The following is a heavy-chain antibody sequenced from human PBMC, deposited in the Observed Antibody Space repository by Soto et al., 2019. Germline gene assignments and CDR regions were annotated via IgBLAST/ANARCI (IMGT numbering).Heavy chain of an antibody. Sequence: GGSLRLSCAASGFTFSSYAMSWVRQAPGKGLEWVSAISGSGGSTYYADSLKGRFTISRDNSKNTLYLQMNSLRAEDTAVYYCAKASPSSWYYYGMDVWGQGTTVTVSS. CDR1: GFTFSSYA. J-gene: IGHJ6*02. D-gene: IGHD6-13*01. CDR3: AKASPSSWYYYGMDV. V-gene: IGHV3-23*01. CDR2: ISGSGGST.